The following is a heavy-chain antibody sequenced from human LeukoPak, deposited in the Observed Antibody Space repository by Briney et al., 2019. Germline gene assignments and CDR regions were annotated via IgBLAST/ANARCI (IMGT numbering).Heavy chain of an antibody. D-gene: IGHD2-15*01. CDR3: ARGGGIYQIDY. Sequence: GGSLRLSCAASGFTFTDYYMSWIRQAPGKGLEWVSFFGNSGTYTSYADSLKGRFTISRDNAKNSLYLQMNSLRAEDTAVYYCARGGGIYQIDYWGQGILVAVSS. CDR1: GFTFTDYY. CDR2: FGNSGTYT. V-gene: IGHV3-11*06. J-gene: IGHJ4*02.